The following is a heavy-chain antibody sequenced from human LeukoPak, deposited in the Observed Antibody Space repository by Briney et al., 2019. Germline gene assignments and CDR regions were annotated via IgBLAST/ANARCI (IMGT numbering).Heavy chain of an antibody. Sequence: GGSLRLSCAASGFTFSSYWMHWVRQAPGKGLVWVSRINTDGSSTTYADSVKGRFTISRDNAKNSVYLQMNSLRAEDTAVYYCARGGQEFDYWGRGTLVTVSS. CDR1: GFTFSSYW. CDR3: ARGGQEFDY. J-gene: IGHJ4*02. V-gene: IGHV3-74*01. CDR2: INTDGSST. D-gene: IGHD1-26*01.